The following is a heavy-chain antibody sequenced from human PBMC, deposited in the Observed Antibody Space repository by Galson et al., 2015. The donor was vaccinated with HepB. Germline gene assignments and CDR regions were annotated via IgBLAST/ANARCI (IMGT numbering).Heavy chain of an antibody. J-gene: IGHJ4*02. CDR3: AKDQRNWISTYLDY. D-gene: IGHD1-20*01. V-gene: IGHV3-23*01. Sequence: SLRLSCAASGFTFRNHAMSWVRQAPGKGLEWVSSVTDSGSITYYAVSVKGRFIISGDNSNNMLYLQMDSLTAEDTALYYCAKDQRNWISTYLDYWGLGTPVTVSS. CDR1: GFTFRNHA. CDR2: VTDSGSIT.